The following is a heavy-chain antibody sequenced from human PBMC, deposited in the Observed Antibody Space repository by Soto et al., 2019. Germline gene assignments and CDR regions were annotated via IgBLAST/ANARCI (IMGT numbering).Heavy chain of an antibody. Sequence: SETLSLTCTVSGGSISSGDYYWSWIRQPPGKGLEWIGYIYYSGSTYYNPSLKSRVTISVDTSKNQFSLKLSSVTAADTAVYYCARVRVDYYDSSGYYLFDYWGQGTLVTVS. D-gene: IGHD3-22*01. CDR1: GGSISSGDYY. CDR2: IYYSGST. CDR3: ARVRVDYYDSSGYYLFDY. J-gene: IGHJ4*02. V-gene: IGHV4-30-4*01.